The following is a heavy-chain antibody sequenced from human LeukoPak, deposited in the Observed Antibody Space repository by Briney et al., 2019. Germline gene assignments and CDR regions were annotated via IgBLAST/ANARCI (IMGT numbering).Heavy chain of an antibody. Sequence: GSLRFSCVGSGFIFSNFNMNWVRQAPGKGLEWVSSISSTGNYIHYADSVKGRFTISRDNAQKSLYLQLNSLRVEDSAVYYCARVSTGPVWGQGTLVTVSS. CDR3: ARVSTGPV. D-gene: IGHD1-1*01. CDR2: ISSTGNYI. CDR1: GFIFSNFN. V-gene: IGHV3-21*01. J-gene: IGHJ4*02.